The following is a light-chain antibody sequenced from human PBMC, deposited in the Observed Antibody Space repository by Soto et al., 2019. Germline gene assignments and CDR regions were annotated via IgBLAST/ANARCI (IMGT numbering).Light chain of an antibody. CDR1: QSISSW. V-gene: IGKV1-5*03. CDR3: QQYNSYSHT. CDR2: QAA. J-gene: IGKJ2*01. Sequence: DIQMTQSPSTLSASVGDRVTISCRATQSISSWLAWYQQNPGKAPKLLIYQAASIESGVPSRFSGSRSGTEFAPTISSLQPDDFATYYCQQYNSYSHTFGQGTKLEIK.